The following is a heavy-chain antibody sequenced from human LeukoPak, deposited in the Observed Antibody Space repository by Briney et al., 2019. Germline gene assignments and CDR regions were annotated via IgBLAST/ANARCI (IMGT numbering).Heavy chain of an antibody. J-gene: IGHJ4*02. CDR1: GYTFTGYY. CDR2: INPNSGGT. D-gene: IGHD4-23*01. CDR3: ARDWEAPTVVTVREDY. V-gene: IGHV1-2*02. Sequence: ASVKVSCRASGYTFTGYYTQSVRQAPRQQREWMGWINPNSGGTNYAQKCQGRVTMTRDTSISTAYMELSRLRSDDTAVYYCARDWEAPTVVTVREDYWGQGALVTVSS.